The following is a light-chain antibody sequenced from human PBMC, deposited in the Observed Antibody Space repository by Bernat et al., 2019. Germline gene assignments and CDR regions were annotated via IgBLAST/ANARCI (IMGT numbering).Light chain of an antibody. CDR2: NAS. CDR1: QSVSTF. J-gene: IGKJ4*01. CDR3: QQSYSTPLT. Sequence: EIVLTQSPATLSLSPGERATLSCRASQSVSTFLAWYQQKPGQAPRLLIYNASNRATDIPARFSGSGSGTDFTLTISSLQPEDFATYYCQQSYSTPLTVGGGTKVEIK. V-gene: IGKV3-11*01.